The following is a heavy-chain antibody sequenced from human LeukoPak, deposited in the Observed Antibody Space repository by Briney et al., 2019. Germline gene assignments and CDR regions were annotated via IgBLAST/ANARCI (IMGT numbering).Heavy chain of an antibody. D-gene: IGHD7-27*01. CDR2: IYSSGST. J-gene: IGHJ4*02. CDR1: GGSIRGYY. CDR3: ARDSWGRFDY. Sequence: SGPTLVKPSETLSLTCNVSGGSIRGYYWSWIRQSPEKGLEWIGYIYSSGSTNYNPSLKSRVTMSVDTSKNQLSLKVSSVTAADTAVYYCARDSWGRFDYWGQGTLVAVSS. V-gene: IGHV4-59*01.